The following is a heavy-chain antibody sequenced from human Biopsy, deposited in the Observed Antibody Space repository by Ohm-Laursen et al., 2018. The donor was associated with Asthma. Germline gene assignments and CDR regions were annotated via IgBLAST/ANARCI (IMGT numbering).Heavy chain of an antibody. Sequence: SLRLSCAASGFTFSIYDIHWVRQAPGKGLEWVAVISYDGGNKFYGDSVKGRFTLSRDNSRNTLYLQMNSLRVEDTAIYYCARTHERWTSIQDDALDIWGPGTTVSVS. D-gene: IGHD4-23*01. V-gene: IGHV3-30*03. J-gene: IGHJ3*02. CDR2: ISYDGGNK. CDR3: ARTHERWTSIQDDALDI. CDR1: GFTFSIYD.